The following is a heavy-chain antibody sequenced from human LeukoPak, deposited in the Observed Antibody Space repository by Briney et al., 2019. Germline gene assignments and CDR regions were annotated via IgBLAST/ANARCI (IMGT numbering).Heavy chain of an antibody. CDR2: IRYDGSNK. Sequence: QPGGSLRLSCAASGFTFSSYGMHWVRQAPGKGLEWVAFIRYDGSNKYYADSVKGGFTISRENSKNTLYLQMNSLRAEDTAVYYCAKDPAEEDDSSGYTDLLEYWGQGTLVTVSS. D-gene: IGHD3-22*01. V-gene: IGHV3-30*02. CDR1: GFTFSSYG. CDR3: AKDPAEEDDSSGYTDLLEY. J-gene: IGHJ4*02.